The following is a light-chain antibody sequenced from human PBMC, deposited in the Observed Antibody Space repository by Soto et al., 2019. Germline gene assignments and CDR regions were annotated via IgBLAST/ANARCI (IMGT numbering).Light chain of an antibody. CDR3: HKYGPSPLT. J-gene: IGKJ4*01. CDR1: QSVASSY. Sequence: EIVLTQSPGTLSLSPGERATLSCRASQSVASSYIAWFQQKPGQPPRLLIYTASSRAPGIPDRFTASGSGTDFTLTISRLEPADFAVYYCHKYGPSPLTFGGGTKVEIK. CDR2: TAS. V-gene: IGKV3-20*01.